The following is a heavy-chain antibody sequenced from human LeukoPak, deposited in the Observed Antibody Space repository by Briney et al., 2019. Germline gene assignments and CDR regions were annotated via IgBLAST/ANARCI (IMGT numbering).Heavy chain of an antibody. J-gene: IGHJ4*02. D-gene: IGHD4-17*01. Sequence: PSETLSLTCTVSGGSISSYYWSWIRQPPGKGLEWIGYIYYSGSTNYNPSLKSRVTISVDTSKNQFSLKLSSVTAADTAVYYCARESDGDYVPFDYWGRGTLVTVSS. CDR2: IYYSGST. CDR3: ARESDGDYVPFDY. V-gene: IGHV4-59*01. CDR1: GGSISSYY.